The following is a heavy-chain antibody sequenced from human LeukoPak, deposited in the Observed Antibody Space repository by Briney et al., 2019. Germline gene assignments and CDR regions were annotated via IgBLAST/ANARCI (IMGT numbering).Heavy chain of an antibody. D-gene: IGHD3-9*01. CDR3: ARGGDLDYDILTGYYNVMYNWFDP. CDR1: GYTFTSYG. Sequence: ASVKVSCKASGYTFTSYGISWVRQAPGQGLEWMGWISAYNGNTNYAQKLQGRVTMPTDTSTSTAYMELRSLRSDDTAVYYCARGGDLDYDILTGYYNVMYNWFDPWGQGTLVTVSS. CDR2: ISAYNGNT. V-gene: IGHV1-18*01. J-gene: IGHJ5*02.